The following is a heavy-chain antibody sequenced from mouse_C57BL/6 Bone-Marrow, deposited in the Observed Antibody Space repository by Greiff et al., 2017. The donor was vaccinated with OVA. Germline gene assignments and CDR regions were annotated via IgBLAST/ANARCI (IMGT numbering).Heavy chain of an antibody. CDR3: ARNDSYYYWFAY. CDR2: ISSGSSTI. CDR1: GFTFSDYG. V-gene: IGHV5-17*01. Sequence: EVKLVESGGGLVKPGGSLKLSCAASGFTFSDYGMHWVRQAPEKGLEWVAYISSGSSTIYYADTVKGRFTISRDNAKNTLFLHMTSLSSEDTAMSYCARNDSYYYWFAYWGQGTLVTVSA. D-gene: IGHD2-3*01. J-gene: IGHJ3*01.